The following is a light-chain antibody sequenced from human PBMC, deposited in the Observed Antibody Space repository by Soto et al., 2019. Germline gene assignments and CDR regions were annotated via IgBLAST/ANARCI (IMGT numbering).Light chain of an antibody. V-gene: IGKV1-5*03. J-gene: IGKJ4*01. Sequence: DIQMTQSPSTLSASVGDRVTITCRASQSISAWLAWYQQKPGTAPKLLIYKASSLEGGVPSRFSGSGSGTEFNITISSLQHDDFATYYCQQYNTYPLTFGGGTKVDIK. CDR2: KAS. CDR1: QSISAW. CDR3: QQYNTYPLT.